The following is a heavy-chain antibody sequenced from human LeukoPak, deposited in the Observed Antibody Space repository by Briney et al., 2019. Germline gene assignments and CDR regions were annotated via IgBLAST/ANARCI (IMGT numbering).Heavy chain of an antibody. Sequence: GGSLRLSCAASGFTFSSYAMSWVRQAPGKGLEWVSSISGSGGNTFYADSVKGRFTISRDNSKNTLYLQMNSLRAEDTAAYHCAKGWLVWAVESPFDYWGQGTLVTVSS. J-gene: IGHJ4*02. D-gene: IGHD5-24*01. CDR1: GFTFSSYA. CDR2: ISGSGGNT. CDR3: AKGWLVWAVESPFDY. V-gene: IGHV3-23*01.